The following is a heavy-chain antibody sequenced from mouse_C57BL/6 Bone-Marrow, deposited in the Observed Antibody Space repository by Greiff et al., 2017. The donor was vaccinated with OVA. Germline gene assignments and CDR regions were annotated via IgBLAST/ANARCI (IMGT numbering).Heavy chain of an antibody. D-gene: IGHD1-1*01. V-gene: IGHV1-63*01. Sequence: VQLQQSGAELVRPGTSVKMSCKASGYTFTNYWIGWAKQRPGHGLEWIGDIYPGGGYTNYNEKFKGKATLTADKSSSTAYMQLSSLTSEDSAVYYCARWDYGSSYYFDYWGQGTTLTVSS. CDR3: ARWDYGSSYYFDY. J-gene: IGHJ2*01. CDR1: GYTFTNYW. CDR2: IYPGGGYT.